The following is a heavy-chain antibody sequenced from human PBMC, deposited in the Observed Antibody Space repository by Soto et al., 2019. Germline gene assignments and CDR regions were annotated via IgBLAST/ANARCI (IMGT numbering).Heavy chain of an antibody. CDR2: INPIDGTT. D-gene: IGHD5-12*01. CDR1: GGTISSYA. J-gene: IGHJ6*02. V-gene: IGHV1-69*13. CDR3: ATGQTDGYNYYYYYGMDV. Sequence: SAQISCNASGGTISSYAISCVRQAPGQGLEWMGGINPIDGTTNYAQKFQGRVTMTADESTNTAYMELSSLRSEDTAVYYCATGQTDGYNYYYYYGMDVWGQGTTVTVSS.